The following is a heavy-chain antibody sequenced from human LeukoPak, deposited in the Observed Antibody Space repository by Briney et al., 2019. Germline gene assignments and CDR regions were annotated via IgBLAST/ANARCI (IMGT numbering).Heavy chain of an antibody. CDR2: IIPLFGSA. CDR1: GYTFTSYG. CDR3: ARGDVGDGYNYDSYFYYLDV. D-gene: IGHD5-24*01. V-gene: IGHV1-69*05. J-gene: IGHJ6*03. Sequence: SVKVSCKASGYTFTSYGISWVRQAPGQGLEWMGGIIPLFGSAIYPQKFQGRVTITTDESTTTAYMELSSLTSEDTAVYYCARGDVGDGYNYDSYFYYLDVWGRGTTVTVSS.